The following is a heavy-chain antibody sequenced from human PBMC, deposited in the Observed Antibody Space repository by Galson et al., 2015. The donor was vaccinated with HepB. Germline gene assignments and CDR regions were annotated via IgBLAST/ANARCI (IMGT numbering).Heavy chain of an antibody. CDR3: AKAGYYDSGG. J-gene: IGHJ4*02. CDR2: IGGSGSRT. Sequence: SLRLSCAASGFTFSSSAMSWVRQAPGKGLEWVSGIGGSGSRTYYADSVKGRFSISRDNSKNTLYLQMGSLRAEDTAVYYCAKAGYYDSGGWGQGTLVTVSS. V-gene: IGHV3-23*01. CDR1: GFTFSSSA. D-gene: IGHD3-22*01.